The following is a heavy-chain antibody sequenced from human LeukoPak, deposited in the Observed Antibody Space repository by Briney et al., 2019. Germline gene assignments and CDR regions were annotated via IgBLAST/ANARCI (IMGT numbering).Heavy chain of an antibody. D-gene: IGHD6-13*01. CDR3: ARQLWALSWYGINWFDP. CDR1: GGSISSSSYY. J-gene: IGHJ5*02. CDR2: INHSGST. Sequence: SETLSLTCTVSGGSISSSSYYWSWIRQPPGKGLEWIGEINHSGSTNYNPSLKSRVTISVDTSKDQFSLKLSSVTAADTAVYYCARQLWALSWYGINWFDPWGQGTLVTVSS. V-gene: IGHV4-39*01.